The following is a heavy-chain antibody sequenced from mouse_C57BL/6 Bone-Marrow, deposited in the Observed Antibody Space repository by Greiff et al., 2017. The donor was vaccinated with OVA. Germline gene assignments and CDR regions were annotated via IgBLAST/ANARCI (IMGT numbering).Heavy chain of an antibody. CDR2: IDPENGDT. Sequence: EVQLQQSGAELVRPGASVKLSCTASGFNIKDYYMHWVKERPEQGLEWIGWIDPENGDTEYASKFQGKATITADTSSKTVYLHLSSLTSEDTAVYYCTTCRYWGQGTTLTVSS. CDR1: GFNIKDYY. J-gene: IGHJ2*01. CDR3: TTCRY. V-gene: IGHV14-4*01.